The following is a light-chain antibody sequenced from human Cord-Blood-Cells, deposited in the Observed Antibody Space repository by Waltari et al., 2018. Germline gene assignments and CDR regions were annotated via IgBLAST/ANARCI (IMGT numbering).Light chain of an antibody. CDR1: SSDVGSYNL. Sequence: QSALTQPASVSGSPGQSITISCTGTSSDVGSYNLVSWYQQHPGKAPKLMIYEGSKLPSGVSNRFSGYKSVSTAALTISGLQAEDEADYYCCSYAGSSTWVFGGGTKLTVL. J-gene: IGLJ3*02. V-gene: IGLV2-23*01. CDR2: EGS. CDR3: CSYAGSSTWV.